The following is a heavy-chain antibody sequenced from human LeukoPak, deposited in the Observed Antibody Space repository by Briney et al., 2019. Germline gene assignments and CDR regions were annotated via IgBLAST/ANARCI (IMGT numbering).Heavy chain of an antibody. CDR3: ARDLLTYYSDSSGYDRWFDP. CDR1: GGSISSYY. CDR2: FYTSGST. J-gene: IGHJ5*02. Sequence: SETLSLTCTVSGGSISSYYWSWIRQPAGKGLEWIGRFYTSGSTNYNPSLKSRVTMSVDKPKNQFSLKLNSVTAADTAVYYCARDLLTYYSDSSGYDRWFDPWGQGTLVTVSS. D-gene: IGHD3-22*01. V-gene: IGHV4-4*07.